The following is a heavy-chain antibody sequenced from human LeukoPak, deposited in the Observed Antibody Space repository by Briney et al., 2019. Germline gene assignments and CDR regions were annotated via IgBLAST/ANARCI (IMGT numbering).Heavy chain of an antibody. CDR1: GYTFTSYG. V-gene: IGHV1-18*01. CDR2: ISAYNGNT. J-gene: IGHJ6*02. D-gene: IGHD5-18*01. Sequence: GASVKVSCKASGYTFTSYGISWVRQAPGQGLEWMGWISAYNGNTNYAQKLKGRVTMTTDTSTSTAYMELRSLRSDDTAVYYCAREGLIDTAMVWVVYYYYGMDVWGQGTTVTVSS. CDR3: AREGLIDTAMVWVVYYYYGMDV.